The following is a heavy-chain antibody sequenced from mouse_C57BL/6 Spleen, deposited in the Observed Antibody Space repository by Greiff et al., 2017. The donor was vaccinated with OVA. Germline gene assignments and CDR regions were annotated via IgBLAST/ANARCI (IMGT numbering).Heavy chain of an antibody. D-gene: IGHD3-1*01. Sequence: VKLMESGAELVRPGTSVKMSSKASGYTFTNYWIGWAKQRPGHGLEWIGDIYPGGGYTNYNEKFKGKATLTADKSSSTAYMQFSSLTSEDSAIYYCARGGTAQATPFAYWGQGTLVTVSA. CDR1: GYTFTNYW. J-gene: IGHJ3*01. V-gene: IGHV1-63*01. CDR2: IYPGGGYT. CDR3: ARGGTAQATPFAY.